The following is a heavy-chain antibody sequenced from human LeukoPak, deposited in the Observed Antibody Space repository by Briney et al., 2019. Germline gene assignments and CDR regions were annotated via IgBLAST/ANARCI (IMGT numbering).Heavy chain of an antibody. Sequence: GESLKISCKGSGYSFTSYWTGWVRQMPGKGLEWMGIIYPGDSDTRYSPSFQGQVTISADKSISTAYLQWSSLKASDTAVYYCARLPSQDPGAFDYWGQGTLVTVSS. V-gene: IGHV5-51*01. CDR1: GYSFTSYW. CDR3: ARLPSQDPGAFDY. CDR2: IYPGDSDT. J-gene: IGHJ4*02. D-gene: IGHD3-10*01.